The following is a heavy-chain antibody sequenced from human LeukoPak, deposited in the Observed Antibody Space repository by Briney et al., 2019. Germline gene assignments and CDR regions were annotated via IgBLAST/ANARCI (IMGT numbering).Heavy chain of an antibody. CDR3: AKGYGDYYQTLDY. CDR1: GFTFSSYG. Sequence: PGGCLRLSCAASGFTFSSYGMHWVRQAPGKGLEWVAVISYDGSNKYYADSVKGRFTISRDNSKNTLYLQMNSLRAEDTAVYYCAKGYGDYYQTLDYWGQGTLVTVSS. V-gene: IGHV3-30*18. CDR2: ISYDGSNK. D-gene: IGHD4-17*01. J-gene: IGHJ4*02.